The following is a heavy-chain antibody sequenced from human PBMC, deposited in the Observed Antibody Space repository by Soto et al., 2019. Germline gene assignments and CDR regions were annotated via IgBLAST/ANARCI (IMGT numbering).Heavy chain of an antibody. CDR3: ARRQPMLFLDA. J-gene: IGHJ4*02. D-gene: IGHD2-2*01. CDR2: ISSRASYT. CDR1: GFNFSNYY. V-gene: IGHV3-11*06. Sequence: HLVEFGGGLVNPGGSLRLSCAASGFNFSNYYMAWVRQTPGKGLEWISYISSRASYTKYADSVEGRFTVSRDNANGSLYLQMNSLRVEDTAIYYCARRQPMLFLDAWGQGTLVIVSS.